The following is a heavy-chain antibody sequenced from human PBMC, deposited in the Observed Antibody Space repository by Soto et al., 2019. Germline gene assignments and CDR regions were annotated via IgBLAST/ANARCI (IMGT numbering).Heavy chain of an antibody. Sequence: PSETLSLTCAVSGGSISSGNWWTWVRQPPGKGLEWIGEIYLSGSTNYNPSLKSRVTMSVDKSKNQFSLKLSSVTAADTAVYYCARDFHDSSIDYWGQGILVIVSS. CDR2: IYLSGST. D-gene: IGHD3-22*01. CDR1: GGSISSGNW. J-gene: IGHJ4*02. V-gene: IGHV4-4*02. CDR3: ARDFHDSSIDY.